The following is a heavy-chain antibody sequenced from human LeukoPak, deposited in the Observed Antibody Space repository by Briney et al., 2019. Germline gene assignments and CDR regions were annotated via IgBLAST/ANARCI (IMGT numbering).Heavy chain of an antibody. D-gene: IGHD3-16*02. CDR1: GFTFSDYY. V-gene: IGHV3-11*01. CDR3: ARLSVRGLYYYYGMDV. J-gene: IGHJ6*02. CDR2: ISSSDDFR. Sequence: VGSLRLSCAASGFTFSDYYMSWIREAPGEGLEWVSYISSSDDFRHYADSVKGRFTISRDNAKNSLYLQMNSLRAEDTAVYYCARLSVRGLYYYYGMDVWGQGTTVTVSS.